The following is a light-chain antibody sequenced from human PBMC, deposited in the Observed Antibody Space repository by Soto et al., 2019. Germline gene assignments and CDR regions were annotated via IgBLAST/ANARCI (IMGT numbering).Light chain of an antibody. CDR3: QQDDSFLYT. Sequence: DIQMTQSPSTLSASVGDRVTITCRASQSISIWLAWYQQKPGKAHKLLIYKASRLETGVPSRFSGSGSGTEFTITVCSLQPDDFATYYCQQDDSFLYTCGQGTKPEIK. CDR1: QSISIW. CDR2: KAS. V-gene: IGKV1-5*03. J-gene: IGKJ2*01.